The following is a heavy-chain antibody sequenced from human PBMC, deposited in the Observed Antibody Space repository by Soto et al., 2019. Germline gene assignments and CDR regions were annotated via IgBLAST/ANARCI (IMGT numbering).Heavy chain of an antibody. J-gene: IGHJ2*01. CDR1: GGSISSGGYY. D-gene: IGHD4-17*01. Sequence: SETVSLTCTVSGGSISSGGYYWSWIRQHPGKGLEWIGYIYYSGSTYYNPSLKSRVTISVDTSKNQFSLKLSSVTAADTAVYYCARSPEIYGDYRSYWYFDLWGRGILVTVSS. V-gene: IGHV4-31*03. CDR3: ARSPEIYGDYRSYWYFDL. CDR2: IYYSGST.